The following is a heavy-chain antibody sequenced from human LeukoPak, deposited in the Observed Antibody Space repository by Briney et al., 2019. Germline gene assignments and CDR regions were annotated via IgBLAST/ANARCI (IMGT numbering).Heavy chain of an antibody. D-gene: IGHD2-21*02. CDR2: INPDTGDK. V-gene: IGHV1-8*03. CDR3: ARTTSMTASGYDY. J-gene: IGHJ4*02. CDR1: GYTFTNYH. Sequence: ASVKVSCKASGYTFTNYHINWVRQASGQGLEWMTWINPDTGDKGYARKFQDRVTITTDTSISTAYMELSSLSSEDTAVYFRARTTSMTASGYDYWGQATLVTVS.